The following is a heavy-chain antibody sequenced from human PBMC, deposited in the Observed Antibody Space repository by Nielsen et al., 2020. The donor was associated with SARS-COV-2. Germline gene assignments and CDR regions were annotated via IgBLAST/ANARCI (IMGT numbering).Heavy chain of an antibody. CDR3: ARGDYYYGMDV. CDR2: IYHRGST. CDR1: GGSISSNNW. Sequence: SETLSLTCAVSGGSISSNNWWSCVRQPPGKGLEWIGEIYHRGSTNYSPSLKTRVTISVDKSKNQFSLELRSVTAADTAVYYCARGDYYYGMDVWGQGTTVTVSS. V-gene: IGHV4-4*02. J-gene: IGHJ6*02.